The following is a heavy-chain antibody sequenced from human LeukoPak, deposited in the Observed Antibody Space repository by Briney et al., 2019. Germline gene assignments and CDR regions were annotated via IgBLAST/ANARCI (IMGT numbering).Heavy chain of an antibody. CDR2: IIPIFGTA. Sequence: GASVKVSCKAPGGTFSSYAISWVRQAPGQGLEWMGGIIPIFGTANYAQKFQGRVTITADESTSTAYMELSSLRSEDTAVYYCAILDYYDSSGYPTRVDYWGQGTLVTVSS. CDR1: GGTFSSYA. V-gene: IGHV1-69*13. CDR3: AILDYYDSSGYPTRVDY. J-gene: IGHJ4*02. D-gene: IGHD3-22*01.